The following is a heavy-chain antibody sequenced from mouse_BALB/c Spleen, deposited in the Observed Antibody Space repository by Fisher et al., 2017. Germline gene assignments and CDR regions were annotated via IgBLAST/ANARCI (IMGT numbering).Heavy chain of an antibody. CDR3: ASSVTTATAMDY. D-gene: IGHD1-2*01. Sequence: VKFKGKATLAVDTSSSTAYMQLSSLTSEDTAVYYCASSVTTATAMDYWGQGTSVTVSS. J-gene: IGHJ4*01. V-gene: IGHV1-84*02.